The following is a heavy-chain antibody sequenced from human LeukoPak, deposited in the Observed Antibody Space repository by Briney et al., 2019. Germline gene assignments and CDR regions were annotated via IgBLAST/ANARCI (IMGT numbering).Heavy chain of an antibody. CDR2: ISWNSGSI. D-gene: IGHD2-2*02. Sequence: GRSLRLSCAASGFTFDDYAMHWVRQAPGKGLEWVSGISWNSGSIGYADSVKGRFTISRENAKNSLYLQMNSLRAEDTALYYCAKDITGYCSSTSCYTFDYWGQGTLVTVSS. CDR1: GFTFDDYA. V-gene: IGHV3-9*01. CDR3: AKDITGYCSSTSCYTFDY. J-gene: IGHJ4*02.